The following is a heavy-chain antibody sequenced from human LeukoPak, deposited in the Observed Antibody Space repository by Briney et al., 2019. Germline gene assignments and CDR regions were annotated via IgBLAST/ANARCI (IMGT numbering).Heavy chain of an antibody. D-gene: IGHD6-19*01. CDR1: GFTFSDYF. V-gene: IGHV3-11*04. J-gene: IGHJ1*01. Sequence: GGSLRLSCAASGFTFSDYFMAWIRQAPGKGLEWVSYISSSGSTTYYADSVKGRFTISRDNAKNSLYLQMNSLRVEDTAVYYCARVSVPGTGYFQHWGQGTLVTVSS. CDR2: ISSSGSTT. CDR3: ARVSVPGTGYFQH.